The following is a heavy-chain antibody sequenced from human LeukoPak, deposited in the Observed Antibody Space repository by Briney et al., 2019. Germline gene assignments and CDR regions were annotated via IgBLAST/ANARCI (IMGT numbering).Heavy chain of an antibody. J-gene: IGHJ4*02. CDR2: VYYTGST. CDR1: GGSFEHYF. CDR3: ARGGDYCSSTSCYPMNLDY. Sequence: KPSETLSLTCTVSGGSFEHYFWSWIRQPPGKGLEFLGYVYYTGSTDYSPSLKSRLTISADTAKNQFSLKLSSVTAADTAVYYCARGGDYCSSTSCYPMNLDYWGQGTLVTVSS. V-gene: IGHV4-59*01. D-gene: IGHD2-2*01.